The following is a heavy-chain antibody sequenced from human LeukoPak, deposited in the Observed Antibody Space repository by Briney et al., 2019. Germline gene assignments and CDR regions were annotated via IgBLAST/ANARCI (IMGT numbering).Heavy chain of an antibody. CDR2: ISGSGGST. J-gene: IGHJ4*02. CDR3: AKRATYYYDSSGYFDY. Sequence: SGGSLRLSCAASGFTFSSYAMSWVRQAPGKGLEWVSAISGSGGSTYYADSVKGRFTISRDNSKNTLYLQMNSLRAEDTAVYYCAKRATYYYDSSGYFDYWGQGTLVTVSS. V-gene: IGHV3-23*01. D-gene: IGHD3-22*01. CDR1: GFTFSSYA.